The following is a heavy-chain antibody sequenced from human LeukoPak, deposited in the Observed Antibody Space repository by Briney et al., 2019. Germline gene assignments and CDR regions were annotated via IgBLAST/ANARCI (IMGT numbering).Heavy chain of an antibody. CDR1: RITVRSNY. Sequence: PGVSLRLSCAASRITVRSNYMSWVRQAPGKGLEWVSVIYSGGSTYYADSVKGRFTISRDNSKNTLYLQMNSLRAEDTAVYYCASSLEGNFWSGYHFWGQGTLVTVSS. CDR2: IYSGGST. D-gene: IGHD3-3*01. J-gene: IGHJ4*02. V-gene: IGHV3-66*01. CDR3: ASSLEGNFWSGYHF.